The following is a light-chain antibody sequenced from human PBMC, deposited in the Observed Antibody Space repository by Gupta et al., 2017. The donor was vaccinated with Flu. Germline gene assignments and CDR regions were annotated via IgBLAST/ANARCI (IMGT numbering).Light chain of an antibody. Sequence: DIQMTQSPSTLSASVGDRVTITCRASQSVGSWLAWYQQKPGTAPKLLIYKASSLQGGVPSRFSGSGSGTEFTLTISSRQPDDFAAYYCQQYKSYSPITFGQGTQLEIK. CDR1: QSVGSW. CDR2: KAS. J-gene: IGKJ5*01. V-gene: IGKV1-5*03. CDR3: QQYKSYSPIT.